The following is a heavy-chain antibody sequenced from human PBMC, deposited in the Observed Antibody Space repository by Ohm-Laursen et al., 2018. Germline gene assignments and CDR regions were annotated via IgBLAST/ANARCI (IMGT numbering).Heavy chain of an antibody. CDR1: GFTFSSYA. CDR3: ATRTIFGVVAYGY. CDR2: ISGSGGST. D-gene: IGHD3-3*01. J-gene: IGHJ4*02. Sequence: SLRLSCAASGFTFSSYAMSWVRQAPGKGLEWVLAISGSGGSTYYADSVKGRFTISRDNSKNTLYLQMNSLRAEDTAVYYCATRTIFGVVAYGYWGQGTLVTVSS. V-gene: IGHV3-23*01.